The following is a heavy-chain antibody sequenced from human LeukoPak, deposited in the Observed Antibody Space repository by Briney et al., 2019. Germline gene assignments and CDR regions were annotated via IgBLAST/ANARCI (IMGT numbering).Heavy chain of an antibody. V-gene: IGHV3-23*01. Sequence: GGSLRLSCAASGFTFSSYVMSWVRQAPGKGLEWVSAISDSGGRTYYADSVKGRFSISRDNSKNTLSLQMSSLRAEDTAVYYCAKERSPERITMVRGVDIDAFDLWGQGTMVTVSS. J-gene: IGHJ3*01. CDR3: AKERSPERITMVRGVDIDAFDL. CDR1: GFTFSSYV. D-gene: IGHD3-10*01. CDR2: ISDSGGRT.